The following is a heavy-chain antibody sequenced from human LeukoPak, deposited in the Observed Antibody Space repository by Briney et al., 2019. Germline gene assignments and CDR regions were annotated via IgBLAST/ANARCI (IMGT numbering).Heavy chain of an antibody. Sequence: GRSLRLSCAASGFTFDDYAMPWVRQAPGKGLEWVSGISWNSGSIGYADSVKGRFTISRDNAKNSLYLQMNSLRAEDTALYYCAKEKDSSGFDYWGQGTLVTVSS. CDR2: ISWNSGSI. CDR1: GFTFDDYA. D-gene: IGHD6-19*01. CDR3: AKEKDSSGFDY. V-gene: IGHV3-9*01. J-gene: IGHJ4*02.